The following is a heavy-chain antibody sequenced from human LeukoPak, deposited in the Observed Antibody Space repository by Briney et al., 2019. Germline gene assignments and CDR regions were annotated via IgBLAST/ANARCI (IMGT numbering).Heavy chain of an antibody. J-gene: IGHJ4*02. Sequence: SVKVSCTASGYTFTSNYVHWVRQAPGQGLEWMGGIIPIFGTANYAQKFQGRVTITADESTSTAYMELSSLRSEDTAVYYCGRMALGYCSSTSCYSRIDYFDYWGQGTLVTVSS. CDR1: GYTFTSNY. CDR2: IIPIFGTA. D-gene: IGHD2-2*01. CDR3: GRMALGYCSSTSCYSRIDYFDY. V-gene: IGHV1-69*13.